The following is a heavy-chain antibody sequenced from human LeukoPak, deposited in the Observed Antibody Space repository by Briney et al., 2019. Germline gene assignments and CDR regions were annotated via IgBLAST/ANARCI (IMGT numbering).Heavy chain of an antibody. CDR3: ARDMDSGYYYDSSGPGDY. J-gene: IGHJ4*02. CDR2: LSYDGSDK. Sequence: PGGSLRLSCAASGFTFSSYGMHWVRQAPGKGLEWVAVLSYDGSDKYYADSVKGRFTISRDNSKNTLYLQMNSLRAEDTAVYYCARDMDSGYYYDSSGPGDYWGQGTLVTVSS. V-gene: IGHV3-30*03. CDR1: GFTFSSYG. D-gene: IGHD3-22*01.